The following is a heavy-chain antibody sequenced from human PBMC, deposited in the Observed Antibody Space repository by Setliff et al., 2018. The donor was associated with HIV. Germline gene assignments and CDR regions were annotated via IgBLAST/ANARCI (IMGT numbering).Heavy chain of an antibody. CDR2: LYHSGSA. V-gene: IGHV4-59*11. D-gene: IGHD3-22*01. CDR1: GGSISSHY. J-gene: IGHJ5*02. Sequence: SETLSLTCTVSGGSISSHYWSWIRQPPGKGLEWIGYLYHSGSANYNPSLKSRVTISGDTSKNQFSLKLSSVTAADTAIYYCARVRLLYSDSSPVWFDPWGQGTLVTVSS. CDR3: ARVRLLYSDSSPVWFDP.